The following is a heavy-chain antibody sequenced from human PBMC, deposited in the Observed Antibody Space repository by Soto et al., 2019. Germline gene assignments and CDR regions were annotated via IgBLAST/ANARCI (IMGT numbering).Heavy chain of an antibody. V-gene: IGHV4-4*02. J-gene: IGHJ5*02. CDR2: IYHSGST. CDR1: GGSISSSNW. D-gene: IGHD3-10*01. Sequence: QVQLQESGPGLVKPSGTLSLTCAVSGGSISSSNWWSWVRQPPGKGLEWIGEIYHSGSTNYNASLKSRVTISVDTSKNQFSLKLSSVTAADTAVYYCARKSYYSPGSFDPWGKGTLVTVSS. CDR3: ARKSYYSPGSFDP.